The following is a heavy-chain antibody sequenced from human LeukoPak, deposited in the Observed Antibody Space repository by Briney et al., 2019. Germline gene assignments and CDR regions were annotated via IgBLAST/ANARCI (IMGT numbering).Heavy chain of an antibody. J-gene: IGHJ4*02. Sequence: GGSLRLFCAASRCTFSSYSMNWVRQAPGKALEWVSSISSSSSYIYYADSVKGRFTISRDNAKKSLYLQVNSLRAEDTAVYFCARAAPTRTLIGSGADYWGQGTLVTVSS. CDR1: RCTFSSYS. CDR3: ARAAPTRTLIGSGADY. V-gene: IGHV3-21*01. CDR2: ISSSSSYI. D-gene: IGHD3-22*01.